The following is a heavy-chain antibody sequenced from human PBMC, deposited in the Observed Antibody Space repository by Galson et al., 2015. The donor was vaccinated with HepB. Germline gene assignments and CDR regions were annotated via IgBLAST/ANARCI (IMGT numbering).Heavy chain of an antibody. CDR3: TTDWGYSSSSNDY. V-gene: IGHV3-15*01. D-gene: IGHD6-13*01. CDR2: IKSKTDGGTT. Sequence: SLRLSCAASGFTFSSYAMIWVRQAPGKGLEWVGRIKSKTDGGTTDYAAPVKGRFTISRDDSENTLYLQMNSLKTEDTAVYYCTTDWGYSSSSNDYWGQGTLVTVSS. CDR1: GFTFSSYA. J-gene: IGHJ4*02.